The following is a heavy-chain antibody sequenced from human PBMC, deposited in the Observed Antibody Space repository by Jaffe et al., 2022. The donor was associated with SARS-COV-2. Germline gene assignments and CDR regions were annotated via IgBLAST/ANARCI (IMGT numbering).Heavy chain of an antibody. CDR1: GFMFSEYT. V-gene: IGHV3-21*02. Sequence: EVQLVESGGGLVKPGGSLRLSCAASGFMFSEYTINWVRQAPGKGLEWVSSISGSGTYTYYAESLKGRFTISRDNAKNSLYLQMNSLRDEDTAVYYCAKDGSGMYYKGIVDLSMEVWGQGTTVTVSS. J-gene: IGHJ6*02. CDR3: AKDGSGMYYKGIVDLSMEV. D-gene: IGHD3-10*01. CDR2: ISGSGTYT.